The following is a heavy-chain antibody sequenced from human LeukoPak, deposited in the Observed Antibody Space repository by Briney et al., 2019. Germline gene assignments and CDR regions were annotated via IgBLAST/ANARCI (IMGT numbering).Heavy chain of an antibody. V-gene: IGHV3-7*05. CDR1: ALTFSSYW. Sequence: HTGGSLRLSCAASALTFSSYWMSWVRQAPGKGLEWVANINHDGSEKYYVDSVKGRFTISRDNARNSLYLQMNSLRAEDTAVYYCARLSTGHVFDYWGQGTLVTVSS. CDR2: INHDGSEK. D-gene: IGHD1-14*01. J-gene: IGHJ4*02. CDR3: ARLSTGHVFDY.